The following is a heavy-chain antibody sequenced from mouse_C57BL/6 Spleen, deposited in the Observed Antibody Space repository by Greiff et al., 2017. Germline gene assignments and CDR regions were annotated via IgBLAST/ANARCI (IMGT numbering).Heavy chain of an antibody. V-gene: IGHV1-52*01. J-gene: IGHJ4*01. CDR3: SSGDDYYYSMDY. Sequence: QVQLQQPGAELVRPGSSVKLSCKASGFTFTSYWMHWVKQRPIQGLEWIGNIDPSDSETNYNQKLQDQATLTADTSSSTAYIQLSSLTSEDSAVXYYSSGDDYYYSMDYWGQGTSVTVSS. CDR2: IDPSDSET. D-gene: IGHD2-4*01. CDR1: GFTFTSYW.